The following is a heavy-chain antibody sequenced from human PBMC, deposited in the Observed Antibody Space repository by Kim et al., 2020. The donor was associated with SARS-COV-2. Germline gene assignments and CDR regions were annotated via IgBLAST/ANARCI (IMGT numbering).Heavy chain of an antibody. CDR2: IYYSGST. CDR1: GGSISSYY. D-gene: IGHD5-18*01. Sequence: SETLSLTCTVSGGSISSYYWSWIRQPPGKGLEWIGYIYYSGSTNYNPSLKSRVTISVDTSKNQFSLKLSSVTAADTAVYYCARDRDTAMGIFDYWGQGT. CDR3: ARDRDTAMGIFDY. V-gene: IGHV4-59*01. J-gene: IGHJ4*02.